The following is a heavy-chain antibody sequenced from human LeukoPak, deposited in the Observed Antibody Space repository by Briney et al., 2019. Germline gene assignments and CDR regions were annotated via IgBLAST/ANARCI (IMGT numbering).Heavy chain of an antibody. CDR1: GGSISGRDYY. D-gene: IGHD1-1*01. V-gene: IGHV4-30-4*08. J-gene: IGHJ6*03. CDR2: IYYSGST. CDR3: ARLEIGYYYMDV. Sequence: SQTLSLTCTVSGGSISGRDYYSSWIRQPPGEGLEWIGYIYYSGSTYYKPSLKSRVTISVDTSKNQFSLNLSSLTAADTAVYYCARLEIGYYYMDVWGKGTTVTVSS.